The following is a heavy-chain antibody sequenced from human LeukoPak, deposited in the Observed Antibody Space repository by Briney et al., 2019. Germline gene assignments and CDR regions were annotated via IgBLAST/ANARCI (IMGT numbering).Heavy chain of an antibody. CDR3: ARRITIVGAKGSFDI. CDR2: IYYGGVT. J-gene: IGHJ3*02. CDR1: GGSISGYY. V-gene: IGHV4-59*08. D-gene: IGHD1-26*01. Sequence: PSETLSLTCTVSGGSISGYYWSWLRQPPGKGPEWIGYIYYGGVTKYNPSLTSRVTISVDTSKNQFSLKLTSVTAADTAVYYCARRITIVGAKGSFDIWGQGTMVTVSS.